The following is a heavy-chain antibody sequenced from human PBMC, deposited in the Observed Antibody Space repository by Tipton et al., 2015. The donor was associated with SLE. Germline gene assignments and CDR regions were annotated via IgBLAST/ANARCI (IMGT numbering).Heavy chain of an antibody. Sequence: NPSLKSRLTISVDTSKNHFSLKLTSVTAADTAVYYCARLERNWELLNYYYYGMDVWGQGTTVTVSS. J-gene: IGHJ6*02. V-gene: IGHV4-61*03. D-gene: IGHD1-26*01. CDR3: ARLERNWELLNYYYYGMDV.